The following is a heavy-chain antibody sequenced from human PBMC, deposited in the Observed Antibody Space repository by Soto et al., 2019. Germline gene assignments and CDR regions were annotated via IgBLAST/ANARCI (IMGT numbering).Heavy chain of an antibody. Sequence: PSETLSLTCTVSGGSISSYYWSWIRQPPGKGLEWIGYIYYSGSTNYNPSLKSRVTISVDTSKNQFSLKLSSVTAADTAVYYCARQEREKSGSGGSCYLVSWFDSWGKGTLVTVSS. CDR1: GGSISSYY. J-gene: IGHJ5*01. V-gene: IGHV4-59*08. CDR2: IYYSGST. D-gene: IGHD2-15*01. CDR3: ARQEREKSGSGGSCYLVSWFDS.